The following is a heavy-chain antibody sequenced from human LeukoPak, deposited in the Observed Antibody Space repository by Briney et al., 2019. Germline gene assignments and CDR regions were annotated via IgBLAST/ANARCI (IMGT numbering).Heavy chain of an antibody. CDR2: IYYNGYT. D-gene: IGHD3-10*01. Sequence: KPSETLSLTCTVFGGSISSYYWSWIRQPPGKGLEWIGYIYYNGYTNYNPSLKSRVTISIDTSKNEFSLNLSSVTAADTAVYYCAKSGVWYGEYYFDYWGQGTLVTVSS. CDR3: AKSGVWYGEYYFDY. CDR1: GGSISSYY. V-gene: IGHV4-59*01. J-gene: IGHJ4*02.